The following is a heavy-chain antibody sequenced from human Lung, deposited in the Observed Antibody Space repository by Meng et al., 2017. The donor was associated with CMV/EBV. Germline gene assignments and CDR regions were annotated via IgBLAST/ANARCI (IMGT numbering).Heavy chain of an antibody. J-gene: IGHJ6*02. Sequence: GAXXTISCAASGFTSSSYSMNWVRQAPGKGLEWVSYISSSSSTIYYADSVKGRFTISRDNAKNSLYLQMNSLRAEDTAVYYCARLRGSRVPAAMGAYYYYYYGMDVWXQGTTVTVSS. V-gene: IGHV3-48*04. CDR3: ARLRGSRVPAAMGAYYYYYYGMDV. CDR2: ISSSSSTI. D-gene: IGHD2-2*01. CDR1: GFTSSSYS.